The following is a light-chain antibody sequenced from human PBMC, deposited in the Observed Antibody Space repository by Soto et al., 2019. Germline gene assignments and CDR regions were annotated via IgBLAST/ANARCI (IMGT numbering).Light chain of an antibody. Sequence: DIQMTQSPSSVSASVGDRVTITCRASQGISSWLAWYQQKPGKAPNLLIYAASNLQRGVPSRFSGRRSGTDYTLTISSLQPEDFATYYCLQANSFPFTFGPGTKLDIK. J-gene: IGKJ3*01. CDR2: AAS. V-gene: IGKV1-12*01. CDR1: QGISSW. CDR3: LQANSFPFT.